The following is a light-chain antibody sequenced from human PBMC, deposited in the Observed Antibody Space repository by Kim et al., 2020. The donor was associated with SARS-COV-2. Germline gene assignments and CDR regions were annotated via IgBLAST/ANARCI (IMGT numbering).Light chain of an antibody. CDR2: YDS. J-gene: IGLJ7*01. Sequence: VSPGKTATITSGGDQIEGKSVHWYQQKPGQAPVVVIYYDSGRPSGIPERFSGSTSGDTATLTISRVEAGDEADYYCQVWDTFTDRVFGGGTQLTVL. CDR3: QVWDTFTDRV. CDR1: QIEGKS. V-gene: IGLV3-21*04.